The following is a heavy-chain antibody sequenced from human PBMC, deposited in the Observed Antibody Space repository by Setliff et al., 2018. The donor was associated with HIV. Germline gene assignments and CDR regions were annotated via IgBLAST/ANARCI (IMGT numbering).Heavy chain of an antibody. CDR2: IIPIFGTA. J-gene: IGHJ3*02. CDR3: AGVFGVYYDKEGPYDAFDI. D-gene: IGHD3-22*01. CDR1: GYTFTSDY. Sequence: SVKVSCKASGYTFTSDYIHWVRQAPGQGLEWMGGIIPIFGTANYAQKFQGRVTITTDESTSTAYMELSSLRSEDTAVYYCAGVFGVYYDKEGPYDAFDIWGQGTMVTVSS. V-gene: IGHV1-69*05.